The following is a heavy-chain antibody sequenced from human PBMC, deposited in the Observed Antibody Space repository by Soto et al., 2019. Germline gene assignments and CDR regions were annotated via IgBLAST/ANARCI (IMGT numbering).Heavy chain of an antibody. J-gene: IGHJ4*02. Sequence: GGSLRLSCAASGFTFGSYTLHWVRQASGKGLEWVSSISRSSSYIYYADSVQGRFTISRDNARSSLFLQMNSLRAEDTAVYYCARAYGDYSFGDYWGQGTLVTVSS. D-gene: IGHD4-17*01. CDR3: ARAYGDYSFGDY. CDR2: ISRSSSYI. CDR1: GFTFGSYT. V-gene: IGHV3-21*01.